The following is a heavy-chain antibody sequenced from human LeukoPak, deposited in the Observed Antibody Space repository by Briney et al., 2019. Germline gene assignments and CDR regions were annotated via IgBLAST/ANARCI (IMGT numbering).Heavy chain of an antibody. CDR1: GFTFSSYA. Sequence: PGGSLRLSCAASGFTFSSYAMSWVRQAPGKGLEWVSAISGSGGSTYYADSVKGRFTISRDNSKNTLYLQMNSLRAEDTAVYYCAKDQGRYPTPSLDYWGQGTLVTVSS. J-gene: IGHJ4*02. CDR2: ISGSGGST. CDR3: AKDQGRYPTPSLDY. V-gene: IGHV3-23*01. D-gene: IGHD4-23*01.